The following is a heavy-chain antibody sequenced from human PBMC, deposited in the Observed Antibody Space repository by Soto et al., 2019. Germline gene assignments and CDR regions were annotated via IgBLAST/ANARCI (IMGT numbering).Heavy chain of an antibody. CDR2: INAGNGNT. D-gene: IGHD1-26*01. V-gene: IGHV1-3*01. CDR3: ARTRWELKTVYYYYGMDV. J-gene: IGHJ6*02. CDR1: GYTFTSYA. Sequence: ASVKVSCKASGYTFTSYAMHWVRQAPGQRLEWMGWINAGNGNTKYSQKFQGRVTITRDTSASTAYMELSSLRSEDTAVYYCARTRWELKTVYYYYGMDVWGQGTTVTVSS.